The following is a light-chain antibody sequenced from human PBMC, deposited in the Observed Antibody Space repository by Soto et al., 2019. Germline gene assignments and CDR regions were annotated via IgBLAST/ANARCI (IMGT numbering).Light chain of an antibody. V-gene: IGKV1-16*02. CDR1: QDIGNF. J-gene: IGKJ4*01. Sequence: DIQMTQSPSSLSASVGDTVTITCRASQDIGNFFAWFQQKPGKAPKSLISAASSLQSGVPSKFSVSGSGTDIFLPIHSLQPEDGATYYCQQYHSWPATFGGGTKVEI. CDR3: QQYHSWPAT. CDR2: AAS.